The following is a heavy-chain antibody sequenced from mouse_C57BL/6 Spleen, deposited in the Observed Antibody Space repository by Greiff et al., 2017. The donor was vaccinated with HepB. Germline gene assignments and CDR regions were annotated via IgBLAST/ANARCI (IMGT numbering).Heavy chain of an antibody. D-gene: IGHD2-5*01. J-gene: IGHJ2*01. Sequence: EVKVVESEGGLVQPGSSMKLSCTASGFTFSDYYMAWVRQVPEKGLEWVANINYDGSSTYYLDSLKSRFIISRDNAKNILYLQMSSLKSEDTATYYCAREGYSNHFDYWGQGTTRTVSS. V-gene: IGHV5-16*01. CDR3: AREGYSNHFDY. CDR2: INYDGSST. CDR1: GFTFSDYY.